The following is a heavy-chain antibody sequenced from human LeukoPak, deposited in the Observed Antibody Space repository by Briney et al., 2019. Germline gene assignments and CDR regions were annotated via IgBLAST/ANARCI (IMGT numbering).Heavy chain of an antibody. CDR3: AKLSSGGNSYFDY. D-gene: IGHD4-23*01. J-gene: IGHJ4*02. V-gene: IGHV3-48*01. CDR1: GFTFSSYS. CDR2: ISSSSSTI. Sequence: GGSLRLSCAASGFTFSSYSMNWVRQAPGKGLEWVSYISSSSSTIYYADSVKGRFTISRDNAKNSLYLQMNSLRAEDTAVYYCAKLSSGGNSYFDYWGQGTLVTVSS.